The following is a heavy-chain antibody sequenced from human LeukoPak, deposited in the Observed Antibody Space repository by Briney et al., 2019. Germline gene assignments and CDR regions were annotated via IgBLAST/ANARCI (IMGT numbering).Heavy chain of an antibody. J-gene: IGHJ6*02. D-gene: IGHD3/OR15-3a*01. CDR3: ARDPLGPYGMDV. CDR2: ISTSGTYV. V-gene: IGHV3-21*01. CDR1: GFAFNTYV. Sequence: GGSLRLSCVASGFAFNTYVMSWVRQAPGKGLEWVSSISTSGTYVHYADSVKGRFTISRDNAKNSLYLQMNSLRAEDTAVFYCARDPLGPYGMDVWGQGTTVTVS.